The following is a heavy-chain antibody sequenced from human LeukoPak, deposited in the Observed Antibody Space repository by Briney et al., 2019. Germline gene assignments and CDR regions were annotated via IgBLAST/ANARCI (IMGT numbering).Heavy chain of an antibody. D-gene: IGHD5-12*01. CDR3: AKEGYSNGPDP. J-gene: IGHJ5*02. CDR1: GYTFTYHY. V-gene: IGHV1-2*02. Sequence: GAPVKVSCKASGYTFTYHYMHWLRQTRGHGLEWMGWINPTNGFAVYGQAFQGRVTMTRDTSISTVYMELTNLRSDDTGVYYCAKEGYSNGPDPWGPGALVTVSS. CDR2: INPTNGFA.